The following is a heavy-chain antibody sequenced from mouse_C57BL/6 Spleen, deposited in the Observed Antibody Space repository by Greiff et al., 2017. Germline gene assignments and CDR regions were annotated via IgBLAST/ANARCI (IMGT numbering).Heavy chain of an antibody. Sequence: VQLQQPGAELVRPGSSVKLSCKASGYTFTSYWMHWVKQRPIQGLEWIGNIDPSDSETHYNQKFKDKATLTVDKSSSTAYMQLSSLTSEDSAVYYCARGDGYYGKTWFAYWGQGTLVTVSA. V-gene: IGHV1-52*01. CDR1: GYTFTSYW. D-gene: IGHD2-3*01. CDR2: IDPSDSET. J-gene: IGHJ3*01. CDR3: ARGDGYYGKTWFAY.